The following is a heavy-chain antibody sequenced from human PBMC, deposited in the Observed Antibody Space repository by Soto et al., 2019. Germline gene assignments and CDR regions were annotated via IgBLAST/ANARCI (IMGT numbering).Heavy chain of an antibody. D-gene: IGHD6-13*01. CDR3: ASPPGIAAAGQDY. J-gene: IGHJ4*02. CDR1: GFTFSSYW. CDR2: IKQDGSEK. Sequence: PGGSLRLSCAASGFTFSSYWMSWVRQAPGKGLEWVANIKQDGSEKYYVGSVKGRFTISRDNAKNSLYLQMNSLRAEDTAVYYCASPPGIAAAGQDYWGQGTLVTVSS. V-gene: IGHV3-7*03.